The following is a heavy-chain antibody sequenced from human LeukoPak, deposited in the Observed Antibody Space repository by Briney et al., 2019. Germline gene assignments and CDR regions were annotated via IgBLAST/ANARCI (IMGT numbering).Heavy chain of an antibody. CDR2: INANTGVT. D-gene: IGHD7-27*01. J-gene: IGHJ4*02. Sequence: GASVKVSCKASGYTFTGYYMHWVRQAPGQGLEWMGWINANTGVTHYALKFQGRVTMTRDTSISTVYMELSSLKSDDTAVYYCARDFNWGPDYWGQGTLVIVSS. V-gene: IGHV1-2*02. CDR3: ARDFNWGPDY. CDR1: GYTFTGYY.